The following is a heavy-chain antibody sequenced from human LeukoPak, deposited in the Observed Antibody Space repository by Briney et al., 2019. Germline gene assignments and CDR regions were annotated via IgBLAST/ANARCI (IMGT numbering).Heavy chain of an antibody. J-gene: IGHJ6*03. CDR3: ARVRRGGSGSYYYYYYYYMDV. CDR2: IYYSGST. D-gene: IGHD3-10*01. CDR1: GGSISSYY. Sequence: SETLSLTCTVPGGSISSYYWSWIRQPPGKGLEWIGYIYYSGSTNYNPSLKSRVTISVDTSKNQFSLKLSSVTAADTAVYYCARVRRGGSGSYYYYYYYYMDVWGKGTTVTVSS. V-gene: IGHV4-59*01.